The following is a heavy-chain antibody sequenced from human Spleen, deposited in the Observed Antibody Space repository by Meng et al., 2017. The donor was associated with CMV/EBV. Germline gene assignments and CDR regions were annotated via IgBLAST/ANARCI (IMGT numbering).Heavy chain of an antibody. Sequence: ASVKVSCKASGYTFTGYDINWVRQATGQGLEWMGWMNPNSGNTGYAQKFQGRVTITRNTSISTAYMELSSLRSEDTAVYYCAREIHLYGMDVWGQGTTVTVSS. V-gene: IGHV1-8*03. D-gene: IGHD5-18*01. CDR2: MNPNSGNT. J-gene: IGHJ6*02. CDR1: GYTFTGYD. CDR3: AREIHLYGMDV.